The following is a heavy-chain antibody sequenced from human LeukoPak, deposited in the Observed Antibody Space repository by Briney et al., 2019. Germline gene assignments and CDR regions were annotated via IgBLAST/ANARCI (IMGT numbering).Heavy chain of an antibody. Sequence: PSETLSLTCTVSRGSVSGGVFYWSWIRQPAGKGLEWIGRIYTSGSTNYNPSLRGRITISIDTSKNQFSLQLSSVTAADTAVYYCARDASTLMPNYFDYWGQGTLVTVSS. J-gene: IGHJ4*02. V-gene: IGHV4-61*02. D-gene: IGHD5-24*01. CDR1: RGSVSGGVFY. CDR3: ARDASTLMPNYFDY. CDR2: IYTSGST.